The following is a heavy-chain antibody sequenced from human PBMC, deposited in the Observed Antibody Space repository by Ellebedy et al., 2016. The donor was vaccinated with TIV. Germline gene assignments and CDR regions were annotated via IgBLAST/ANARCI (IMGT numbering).Heavy chain of an antibody. CDR1: GIPFNSYA. CDR2: ISYDGSGR. Sequence: GESLKISCAASGIPFNSYAMHWVRQTPGKGLEWVAVISYDGSGRYEDSVKGRFTISRDNSKNTVFLQMNRLRAEDTAVYYCATDGGRWFDWDFQHWGQGTLVIVSA. V-gene: IGHV3-30-3*01. D-gene: IGHD3-9*01. CDR3: ATDGGRWFDWDFQH. J-gene: IGHJ1*01.